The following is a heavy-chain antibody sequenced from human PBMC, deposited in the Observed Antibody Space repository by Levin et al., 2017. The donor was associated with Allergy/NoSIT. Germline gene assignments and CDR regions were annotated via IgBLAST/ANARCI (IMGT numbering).Heavy chain of an antibody. D-gene: IGHD2-15*01. CDR1: GYTFTGNY. J-gene: IGHJ2*01. CDR2: INPNSGGR. Sequence: SGESLKISCKASGYTFTGNYIHWVRQAPGQGLEWMGWINPNSGGRNYAQKFQGRVTMTRDRSISTAYMELSRLRSDDTAVYYCARDRGLGYCSGGSCYSWSLDVWGRGTLVTVSS. CDR3: ARDRGLGYCSGGSCYSWSLDV. V-gene: IGHV1-2*02.